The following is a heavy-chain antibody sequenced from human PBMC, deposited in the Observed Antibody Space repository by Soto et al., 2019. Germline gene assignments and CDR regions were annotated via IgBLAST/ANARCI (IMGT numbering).Heavy chain of an antibody. CDR3: ARVIMIFGVANLGSYFDY. CDR1: GYTFSNFG. J-gene: IGHJ4*02. CDR2: VSPSNGQT. D-gene: IGHD3-3*01. V-gene: IGHV1-18*01. Sequence: QVPLVQSGTEVKKPGASVKVSCKASGYTFSNFGLSWVRQAPGQGLEGMGWVSPSNGQTIYAQNFHGRVTMTTDTSTATAQMELRSLISDDTAVYYCARVIMIFGVANLGSYFDYWGQGTRGTVSA.